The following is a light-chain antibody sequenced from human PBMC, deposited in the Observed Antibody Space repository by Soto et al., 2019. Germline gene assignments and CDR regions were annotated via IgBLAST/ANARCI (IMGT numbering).Light chain of an antibody. CDR2: DAS. Sequence: EIVLTQSPATLSVSPGERATLSCGASQSISSNSLSCYQQNPRPAPRLINYDASSRATSNAELCSGGWAGADTPLSISRLEHDDVVVYYCQHYGSSLTFGGGTKVEIK. CDR3: QHYGSSLT. CDR1: QSISSNS. J-gene: IGKJ4*01. V-gene: IGKV3D-20*01.